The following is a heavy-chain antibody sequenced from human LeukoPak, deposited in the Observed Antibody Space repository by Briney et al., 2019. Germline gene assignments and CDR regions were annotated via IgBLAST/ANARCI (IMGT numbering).Heavy chain of an antibody. D-gene: IGHD3-9*01. J-gene: IGHJ3*02. CDR2: ISSSSSAI. CDR3: ARDSRYDAFDI. V-gene: IGHV3-48*04. Sequence: GGSLRLSCAASGFTFSSCSMNWVRQAPGKGLEWVPYISSSSSAIYYADSVKGRFTISRDNAKNSLYLQMNSLRAEDTAVYYCARDSRYDAFDIWGQGTMVTVSS. CDR1: GFTFSSCS.